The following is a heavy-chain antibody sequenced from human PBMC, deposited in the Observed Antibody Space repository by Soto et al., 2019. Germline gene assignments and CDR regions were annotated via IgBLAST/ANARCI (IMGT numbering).Heavy chain of an antibody. Sequence: GESLRLSCAASGFTFSDYFMSWIRQAPGKGLECVSYITSSSTIYYSDSVKGRFTISRDNAKNSLFLQMNSLRAEDTAVYYCARDWNSNDWGQGTLVTVSS. D-gene: IGHD1-7*01. CDR3: ARDWNSND. J-gene: IGHJ4*02. CDR1: GFTFSDYF. CDR2: ITSSSTI. V-gene: IGHV3-11*01.